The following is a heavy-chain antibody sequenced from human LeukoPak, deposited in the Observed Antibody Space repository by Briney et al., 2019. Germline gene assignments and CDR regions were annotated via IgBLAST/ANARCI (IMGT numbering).Heavy chain of an antibody. J-gene: IGHJ1*01. CDR1: GYTFTSYG. Sequence: GASVKVSCKASGYTFTSYGISWVRQAPGQGLEWMGWISAYNGNTNYAQKLQGRVTMTTDTSTSTAYMELRSLRSDDTAVYYCARDGVCGGDCQIYFQHWGQGTLVTVSS. V-gene: IGHV1-18*01. CDR2: ISAYNGNT. CDR3: ARDGVCGGDCQIYFQH. D-gene: IGHD2-21*02.